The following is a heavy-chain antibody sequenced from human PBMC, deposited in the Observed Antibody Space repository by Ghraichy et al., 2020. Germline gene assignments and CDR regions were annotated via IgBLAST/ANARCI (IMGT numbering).Heavy chain of an antibody. V-gene: IGHV3-48*03. Sequence: LSLTCAASGFTFSSYEMNWVRQAPGKGLEWVSFIGTSGSSIHYADSVKGRFTISRDNAKNSLFLQMNSLRAEDTAIYYCAREAIEPAGTYFQHWGPVSPSTVSP. J-gene: IGHJ1*01. CDR3: AREAIEPAGTYFQH. D-gene: IGHD6-13*01. CDR2: IGTSGSSI. CDR1: GFTFSSYE.